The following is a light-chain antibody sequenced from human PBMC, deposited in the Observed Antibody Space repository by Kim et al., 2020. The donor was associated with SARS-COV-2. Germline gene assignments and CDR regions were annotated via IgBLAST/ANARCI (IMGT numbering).Light chain of an antibody. CDR2: GKN. CDR3: NSRDSSGNHVV. CDR1: SLRSYY. Sequence: SSELTQDPAVSVALGQTVRITCQGDSLRSYYASWYQQKPGQAPVLVIYGKNNRPSGIPDRFSGSSSGNTVSLTITGAQAEDEADYYFNSRDSSGNHVVFG. V-gene: IGLV3-19*01. J-gene: IGLJ2*01.